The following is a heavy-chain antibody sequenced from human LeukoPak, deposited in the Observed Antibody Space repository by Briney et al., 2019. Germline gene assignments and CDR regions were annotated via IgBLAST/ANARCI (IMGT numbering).Heavy chain of an antibody. D-gene: IGHD2-15*01. CDR1: GFTFSSYA. J-gene: IGHJ4*02. Sequence: PGGSLRLSCAASGFTFSSYAMSWVRQAPGKGLEWVSAISGSGGSTYYADSVKGRFTISRDNSKNTLYLQMNSLRAEDTALYYCAKSGSRGRYFDYWGQGTLVTVSS. CDR3: AKSGSRGRYFDY. V-gene: IGHV3-23*01. CDR2: ISGSGGST.